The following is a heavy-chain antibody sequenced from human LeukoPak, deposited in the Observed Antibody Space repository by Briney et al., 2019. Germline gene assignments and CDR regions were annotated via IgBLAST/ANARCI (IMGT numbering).Heavy chain of an antibody. V-gene: IGHV4-34*01. CDR2: INHSGST. J-gene: IGHJ5*02. D-gene: IGHD3-10*01. CDR1: GGSFSGYY. CDR3: ARSGGLHYNWFDP. Sequence: SETLSLTCAVYGGSFSGYYWSWIRQPPGKGLEWIGEINHSGSTNYNPSLKSRVTISVDTSKNQFSLKLSSVTAADTAVYYCARSGGLHYNWFDPWGQGTLVTVFS.